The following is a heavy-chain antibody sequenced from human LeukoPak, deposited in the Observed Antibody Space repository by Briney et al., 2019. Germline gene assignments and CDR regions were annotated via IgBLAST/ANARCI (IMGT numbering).Heavy chain of an antibody. D-gene: IGHD4/OR15-4a*01. CDR2: IYTSGNT. Sequence: PSETLSLTCTVSGGPISSYYWSWLRQPAGKGLEWLGRIYTSGNTNYNPSLKSRGTMSVDTSKNQFSLKLSSVTAADTAVYYCARASRVPAPHNSFDPWGQGTLVTVSS. V-gene: IGHV4-4*07. J-gene: IGHJ5*02. CDR3: ARASRVPAPHNSFDP. CDR1: GGPISSYY.